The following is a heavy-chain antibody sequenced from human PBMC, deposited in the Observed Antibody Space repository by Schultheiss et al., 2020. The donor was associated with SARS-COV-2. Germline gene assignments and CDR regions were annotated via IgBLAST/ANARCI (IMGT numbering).Heavy chain of an antibody. CDR1: GGSISSSSYY. CDR2: IYTSGST. Sequence: SQTLSLTCTVSGGSISSSSYYWGWIRQPPGKGLEWIGRIYTSGSTNYNPSLKSRVTISVDTSKNQFSLKLSSVTAADTAVYYCARDRVITFGGFPLGSRYYYMDVWGKGTTVTVSS. D-gene: IGHD3-16*01. CDR3: ARDRVITFGGFPLGSRYYYMDV. J-gene: IGHJ6*03. V-gene: IGHV4-61*02.